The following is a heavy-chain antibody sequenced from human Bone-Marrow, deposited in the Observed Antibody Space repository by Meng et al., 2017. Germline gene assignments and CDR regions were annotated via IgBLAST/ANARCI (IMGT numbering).Heavy chain of an antibody. J-gene: IGHJ2*01. Sequence: ASVKVSCKASGYTFTSYYMHWVRQAPGQGLEWMGIINPSGGSTSYAQKFQGRVTMNRDTSTSTVYMEMSSLRSEDTAVYYCARDGTWIQLPHENWYFDLWGRGTLVTVSS. V-gene: IGHV1-46*01. CDR3: ARDGTWIQLPHENWYFDL. CDR1: GYTFTSYY. D-gene: IGHD5-18*01. CDR2: INPSGGST.